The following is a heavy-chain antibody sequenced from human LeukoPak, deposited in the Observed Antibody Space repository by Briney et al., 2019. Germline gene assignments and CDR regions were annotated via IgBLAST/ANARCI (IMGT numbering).Heavy chain of an antibody. D-gene: IGHD1-26*01. CDR3: ARYSTSGRAFDI. CDR2: IIPIFGTA. Sequence: SVKVSCKASGGTFSSYAISWVRQAPGQGLEWMGGIIPIFGTANYAQKFQGRVTITTDESTSTAYMELSSLRSKDTAVYYCARYSTSGRAFDIWGQGTMVTVSS. CDR1: GGTFSSYA. J-gene: IGHJ3*02. V-gene: IGHV1-69*05.